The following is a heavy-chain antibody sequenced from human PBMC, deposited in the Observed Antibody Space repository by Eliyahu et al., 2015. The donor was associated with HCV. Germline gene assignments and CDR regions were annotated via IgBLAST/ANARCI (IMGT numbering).Heavy chain of an antibody. D-gene: IGHD1-26*01. CDR2: ISSDSNTI. J-gene: IGHJ4*02. V-gene: IGHV3-48*01. Sequence: EVQLVESGGGLVQPGGSLXLXXAXXGXIFSSYSINWVRQAPGKGLDWLSYISSDSNTIYYADSVKGRFTISRDNVKNSLYLQMNSLRAEDTAVYYCAVLQSGTIYWGQGALVSVSS. CDR1: GXIFSSYS. CDR3: AVLQSGTIY.